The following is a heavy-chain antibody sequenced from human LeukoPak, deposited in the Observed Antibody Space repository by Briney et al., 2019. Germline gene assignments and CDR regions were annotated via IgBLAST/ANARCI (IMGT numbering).Heavy chain of an antibody. CDR1: GDSVSSNSAG. D-gene: IGHD1-26*01. J-gene: IGHJ4*02. CDR2: TYYRSKWYS. Sequence: SQTLSLTCGISGDSVSSNSAGWHWIRQSPSRGLEWLGKTYYRSKWYSDYAVSVKTRISINPDTSKSQFSLQLNSVTPEDTAVYYCAGSHSYSFDYWGQGTLVTVSS. CDR3: AGSHSYSFDY. V-gene: IGHV6-1*01.